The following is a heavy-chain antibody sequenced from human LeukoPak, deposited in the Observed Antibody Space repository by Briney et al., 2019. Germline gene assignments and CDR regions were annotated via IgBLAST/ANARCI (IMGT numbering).Heavy chain of an antibody. CDR2: IYSGGST. J-gene: IGHJ4*02. CDR1: GFTFSDYY. V-gene: IGHV3-53*01. CDR3: AAYSSCDY. Sequence: GGSLRLSCATSGFTFSDYYMSWIRQAPGKGLEWISLIYSGGSTYYADSVKGRFTISRDNSKNTLYLQMNSLRAEDTAVYYCAAYSSCDYWGQGTLVTVSS. D-gene: IGHD6-6*01.